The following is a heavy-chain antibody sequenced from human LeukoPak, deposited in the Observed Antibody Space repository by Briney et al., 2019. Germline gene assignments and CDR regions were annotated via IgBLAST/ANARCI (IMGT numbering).Heavy chain of an antibody. J-gene: IGHJ5*01. CDR3: ARGRIQLWFSWFDY. V-gene: IGHV1-2*02. D-gene: IGHD5-18*01. Sequence: ASVKVSCKASGYTCTGSYMHWVLRAPGQGLEWMGWINPNSGCTNYAQQFLHRLTIARDTSIITAYNEQSRVRSDDTALYYCARGRIQLWFSWFDYWGQGTLVTVSS. CDR1: GYTCTGSY. CDR2: INPNSGCT.